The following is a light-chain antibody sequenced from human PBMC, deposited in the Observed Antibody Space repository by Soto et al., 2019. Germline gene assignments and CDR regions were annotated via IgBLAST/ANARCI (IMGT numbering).Light chain of an antibody. V-gene: IGKV1-5*01. CDR2: DAS. Sequence: DIQMTQSPSTLSASVGDRVTITCRASQSISSWLAWYQQKPGKAPKLLIYDASSLESGVPSRFSGSGSGTEFTLTISSLQPDDFAIYYCQHHRTFGQGTKVEIK. CDR3: QHHRT. J-gene: IGKJ1*01. CDR1: QSISSW.